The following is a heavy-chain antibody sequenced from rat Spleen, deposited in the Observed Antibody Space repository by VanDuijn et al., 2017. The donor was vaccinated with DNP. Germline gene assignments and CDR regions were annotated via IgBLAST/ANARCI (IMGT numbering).Heavy chain of an antibody. Sequence: EVKLVESGGGLVQPGRSLKLSCAASGFNFNDCWLGWVRQAPGKGLEWIGEINKDSSTTNSSPSLRERFTISRDNAQNSLYLQMDSLRSEDTATYYCVRVGYNSVDYWGQGLMVTVSS. CDR2: INKDSSTT. V-gene: IGHV4-2*01. J-gene: IGHJ2*01. D-gene: IGHD1-4*01. CDR1: GFNFNDCW. CDR3: VRVGYNSVDY.